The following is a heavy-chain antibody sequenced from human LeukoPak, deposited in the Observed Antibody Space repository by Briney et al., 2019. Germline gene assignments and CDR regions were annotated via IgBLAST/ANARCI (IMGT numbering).Heavy chain of an antibody. CDR1: GFTFSSYW. J-gene: IGHJ3*02. V-gene: IGHV3-7*03. CDR2: IKQDGSEK. D-gene: IGHD4-17*01. Sequence: PGGSLRLSCAASGFTFSSYWKSWVRQAPGKGLEWVANIKQDGSEKYYVDSVKGRFTISRDNAKNSLYLQMNSLRAEDTAVYYCARDVGTVTTAAFDIWGQGTMVTVSS. CDR3: ARDVGTVTTAAFDI.